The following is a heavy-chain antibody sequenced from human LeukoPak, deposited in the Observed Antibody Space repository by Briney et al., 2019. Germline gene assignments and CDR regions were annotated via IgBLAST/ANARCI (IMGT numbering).Heavy chain of an antibody. CDR3: ARGFWDYVS. CDR1: DYSISSIHC. V-gene: IGHV4-38-2*02. D-gene: IGHD3-16*01. CDR2: IYYSGST. J-gene: IGHJ4*02. Sequence: SETLSLTCTASDYSISSIHCWGWIRQPPGKGLEWIGSIYYSGSTYYNPSLKSRVTISVDTSKNQFSLKLSSVTAADTAVYYCARGFWDYVSWGQGTLVTVSS.